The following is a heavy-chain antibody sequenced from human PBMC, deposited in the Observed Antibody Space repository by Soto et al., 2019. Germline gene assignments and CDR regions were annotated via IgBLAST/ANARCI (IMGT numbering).Heavy chain of an antibody. J-gene: IGHJ4*02. V-gene: IGHV1-18*01. CDR1: GYTFTSYG. Sequence: ASVKVSCKASGYTFTSYGISWVRQAPGQGLEWMGWISAYNGNTNYAQKLQGRVTMTTDTSTSTAYMELRSLRSDDTAVYYCARLRCSSTSCYEHYFDYWGQGTLVTVSS. CDR2: ISAYNGNT. D-gene: IGHD2-2*01. CDR3: ARLRCSSTSCYEHYFDY.